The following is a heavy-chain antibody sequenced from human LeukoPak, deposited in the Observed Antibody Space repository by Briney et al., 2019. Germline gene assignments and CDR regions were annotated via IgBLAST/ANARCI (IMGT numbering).Heavy chain of an antibody. J-gene: IGHJ4*02. D-gene: IGHD3-22*01. CDR1: GGSFSGYY. CDR3: ARRGGLGHYDSSGYYAY. Sequence: PSETLSLTCAVYGGSFSGYYWSWIRQPPGKGLEWIGEINHSGSTNYNPSLKSRVTISVDTSKNQFSLKLSSVTAADTAVYYCARRGGLGHYDSSGYYAYWGQGTLVTVSS. V-gene: IGHV4-34*01. CDR2: INHSGST.